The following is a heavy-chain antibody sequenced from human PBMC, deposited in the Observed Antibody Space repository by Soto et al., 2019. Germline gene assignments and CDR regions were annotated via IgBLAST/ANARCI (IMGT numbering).Heavy chain of an antibody. CDR2: IYYSGST. CDR3: ARDGGYDFWSGFNWFDT. CDR1: GGSISSGDYY. V-gene: IGHV4-30-4*01. D-gene: IGHD3-3*01. Sequence: PSETLSLTCTVSGGSISSGDYYWSWIRQPPGKGLEWIGYIYYSGSTYYNPSLKSRVTISVDTSKNQFSLKLSSVTAADTAVYYCARDGGYDFWSGFNWFDTWGQGTLVTVS. J-gene: IGHJ5*02.